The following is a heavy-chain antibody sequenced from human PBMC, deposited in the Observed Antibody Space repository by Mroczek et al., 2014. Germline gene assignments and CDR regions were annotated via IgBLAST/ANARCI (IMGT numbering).Heavy chain of an antibody. J-gene: IGHJ4*02. Sequence: QVQLQQWGPGLVKPSQTLSLTCTVSGGSISSGGYYWSWIRQHPGKGLEWIGYIYYSGSTYYNPSLKSRVTISVDTSKNQFSLKLSSVTAADTAVYYCASTRGYSGYDSPHYFDYWGQGTLVTVSS. CDR3: ASTRGYSGYDSPHYFDY. CDR1: GGSISSGGYY. CDR2: IYYSGST. D-gene: IGHD5-12*01. V-gene: IGHV4-31*03.